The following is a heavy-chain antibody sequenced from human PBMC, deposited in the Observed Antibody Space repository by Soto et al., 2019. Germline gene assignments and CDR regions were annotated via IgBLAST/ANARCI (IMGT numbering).Heavy chain of an antibody. CDR3: ARGRYLDSSDYWVANLPFDH. V-gene: IGHV3-23*01. CDR2: ISRSGMGSA. Sequence: GGSLRLSCAASGFTFNSYVMTWVRQAPGEGLEWVSSISRSGMGSAYYADSVKGRFTISRDNSENTLFLQMNNLRDEDTALYYCARGRYLDSSDYWVANLPFDHWGLGTLVTVSS. CDR1: GFTFNSYV. J-gene: IGHJ4*02. D-gene: IGHD3-22*01.